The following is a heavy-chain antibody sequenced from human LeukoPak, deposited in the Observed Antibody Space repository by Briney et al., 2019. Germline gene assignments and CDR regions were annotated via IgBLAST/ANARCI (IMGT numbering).Heavy chain of an antibody. V-gene: IGHV1-24*01. J-gene: IGHJ3*02. CDR3: ATAWGWAPLDAFDI. CDR1: GFTFSGSA. CDR2: FDPEDGET. Sequence: PGGSLRLSCAASGFTFSGSAMHWVRQAPGKGLEWMGGFDPEDGETIYAQKFQGRVTMTEDTSTDTAYMELSSLRSEDTAVYYCATAWGWAPLDAFDIWGQGAMVTVSS. D-gene: IGHD1-26*01.